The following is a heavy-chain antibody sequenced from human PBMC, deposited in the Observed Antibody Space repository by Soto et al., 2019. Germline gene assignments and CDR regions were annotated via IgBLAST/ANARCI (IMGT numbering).Heavy chain of an antibody. D-gene: IGHD5-12*01. J-gene: IGHJ5*02. CDR1: GGTFSSYA. CDR2: IIPIFGTA. V-gene: IGHV1-69*13. CDR3: ASLLGGYNWFDP. Sequence: SVKVSCKASGGTFSSYAISWVRQAPGQGLEWMGGIIPIFGTANYAQKFQGRVTITADESTSTAYMELSSLRSEDTAVYYCASLLGGYNWFDPWGQGTLVTVSS.